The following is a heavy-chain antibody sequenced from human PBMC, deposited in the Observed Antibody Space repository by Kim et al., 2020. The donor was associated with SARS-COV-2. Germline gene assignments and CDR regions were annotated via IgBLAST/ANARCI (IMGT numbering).Heavy chain of an antibody. J-gene: IGHJ5*02. V-gene: IGHV4-31*03. CDR2: IYYSGSTY. D-gene: IGHD3-22*01. Sequence: SETLSLTCTVSNDSLSSGGFYWSWIRQLPGKDLEWFGYIYYSGSTYYYNPSLKSRVIISVDTSKNEFSLTLSSVTAADTAVYFCVRYDSSGYYGDLWGQG. CDR1: NDSLSSGGFY. CDR3: VRYDSSGYYGDL.